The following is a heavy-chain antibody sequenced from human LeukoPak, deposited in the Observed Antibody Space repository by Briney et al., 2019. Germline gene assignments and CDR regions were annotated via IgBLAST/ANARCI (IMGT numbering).Heavy chain of an antibody. V-gene: IGHV4-39*01. J-gene: IGHJ3*01. D-gene: IGHD5-18*01. CDR2: TFFTGPT. Sequence: SETLSLTCTVSGDSMSNGFNYWGWIRQPPGKGLEWIGSTFFTGPTYYNPSLQSRLTISADSSKNQFSLRVTSVTAADTALYYCARQRNTARVGAFDVWGQGTMVIVSS. CDR3: ARQRNTARVGAFDV. CDR1: GDSMSNGFNY.